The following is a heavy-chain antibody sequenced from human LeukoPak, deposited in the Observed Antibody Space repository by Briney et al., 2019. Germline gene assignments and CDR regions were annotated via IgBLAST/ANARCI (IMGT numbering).Heavy chain of an antibody. V-gene: IGHV3-23*01. D-gene: IGHD3-9*01. CDR1: GFTFSSYA. CDR3: AKHLRTNFWFFDS. CDR2: ISDSSLTT. J-gene: IGHJ4*02. Sequence: PGGSLRLSCAASGFTFSSYALSWVRQAPGKGLEWVSLISDSSLTTDYADSVKGRFTISRDNSKNTLSLQMSSLNADDTAVYFCAKHLRTNFWFFDSWGQGTLVTVSS.